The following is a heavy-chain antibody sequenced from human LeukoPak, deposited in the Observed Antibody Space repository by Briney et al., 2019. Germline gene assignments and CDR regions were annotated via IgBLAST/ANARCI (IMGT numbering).Heavy chain of an antibody. CDR3: AKASGSFHFYYYGMDV. V-gene: IGHV3-43*02. Sequence: PGGSLRLSCAASGFSFENCAMHWVRQVPGKGLEWVSLISGNGDDETYAHFVKGRFTISRDNAKNSMYLQVNSLRAEDTAVYYCAKASGSFHFYYYGMDVWGQGTTVTVSS. CDR2: ISGNGDDE. CDR1: GFSFENCA. J-gene: IGHJ6*02. D-gene: IGHD1-26*01.